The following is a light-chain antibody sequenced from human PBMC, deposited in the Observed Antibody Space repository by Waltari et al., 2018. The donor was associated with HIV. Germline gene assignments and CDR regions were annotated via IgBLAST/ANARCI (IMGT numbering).Light chain of an antibody. V-gene: IGLV2-23*02. Sequence: SALTQPASVSASPGQSITISCSGTGRDVGNYDLVSWYQQHPGKVPKLIIYEVGRRPSGVSYRFSGSKSGNTASLTISGLQADDEADYYCSSYLDSATVLFSGGTKLTVL. J-gene: IGLJ2*01. CDR1: GRDVGNYDL. CDR2: EVG. CDR3: SSYLDSATVL.